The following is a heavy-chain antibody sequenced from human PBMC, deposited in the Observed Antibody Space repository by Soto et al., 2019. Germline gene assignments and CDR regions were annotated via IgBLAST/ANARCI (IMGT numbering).Heavy chain of an antibody. CDR2: ISGSGGST. V-gene: IGHV3-23*01. J-gene: IGHJ5*02. CDR3: AKDPTTVTTCKMCWFDP. CDR1: GFTFSSYA. Sequence: GGSLRLSCAASGFTFSSYAMSWVRQAPGKGLEWVSAISGSGGSTYYADSVKGRFTISRDNSKNTLYLQMNSLRAEDTAVYYCAKDPTTVTTCKMCWFDPWGQGTLVTVSS. D-gene: IGHD4-17*01.